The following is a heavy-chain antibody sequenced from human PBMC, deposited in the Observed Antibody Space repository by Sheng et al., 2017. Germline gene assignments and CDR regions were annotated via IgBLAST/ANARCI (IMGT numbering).Heavy chain of an antibody. Sequence: APGKGLEWVSVIYSGGSTYYADSVKGRFTISRDNSKNTLYLQMNSLRAEDTAVYYCARDGVATIRGYYYYGMDVWGQGTTVTVSS. J-gene: IGHJ6*02. D-gene: IGHD5-12*01. CDR3: ARDGVATIRGYYYYGMDV. V-gene: IGHV3-53*01. CDR2: IYSGGST.